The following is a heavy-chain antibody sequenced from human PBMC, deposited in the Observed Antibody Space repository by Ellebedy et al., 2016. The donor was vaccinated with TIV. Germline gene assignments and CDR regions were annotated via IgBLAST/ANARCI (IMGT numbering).Heavy chain of an antibody. CDR3: ARGPVLYNFDAFDT. J-gene: IGHJ3*02. CDR1: GYSISSGYY. D-gene: IGHD1-1*01. CDR2: IYHSGST. V-gene: IGHV4-38-2*02. Sequence: SETLSLTCTVSGYSISSGYYWGWIRQPPGKGLEWVGSIYHSGSTYYNPSLKSRLSISGDTSKNQFSLKLTSVTAADTAIYYCARGPVLYNFDAFDTWGQGTMVTVSS.